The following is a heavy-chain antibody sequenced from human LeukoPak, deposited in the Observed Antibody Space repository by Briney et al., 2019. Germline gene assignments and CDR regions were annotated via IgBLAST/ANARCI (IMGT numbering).Heavy chain of an antibody. V-gene: IGHV1-69*13. D-gene: IGHD4-17*01. CDR1: GGTFSSYA. J-gene: IGHJ3*02. CDR2: IIPIFGTA. Sequence: EASVKVSCKASGGTFSSYAISWVRQAPGQGLEWMGGIIPIFGTANYAQKFQGRVTITADESTSTAYMELSSLRSEDTAVYYCAGGTVTTSLSKLWALDAFDIWGQGTMVTVSS. CDR3: AGGTVTTSLSKLWALDAFDI.